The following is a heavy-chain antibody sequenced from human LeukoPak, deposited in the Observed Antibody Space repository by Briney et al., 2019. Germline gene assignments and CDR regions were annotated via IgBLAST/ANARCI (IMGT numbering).Heavy chain of an antibody. D-gene: IGHD3-10*01. V-gene: IGHV3-30*18. CDR3: AKDSKGSGTYYDRYFDY. Sequence: GRSLRLSCAASGFTFSRSGIHWVRQAPARGLEGVAVISYDERDEYYADSVKGRFTISRDNSKNTLYLQMNRLRAEDTAVYYCAKDSKGSGTYYDRYFDYWGQGTLVTVSS. J-gene: IGHJ4*02. CDR2: ISYDERDE. CDR1: GFTFSRSG.